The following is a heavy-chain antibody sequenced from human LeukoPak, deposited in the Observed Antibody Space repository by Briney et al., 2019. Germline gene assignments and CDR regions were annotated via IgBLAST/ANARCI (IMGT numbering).Heavy chain of an antibody. CDR3: ARDVGRLVIVGATGHFDY. Sequence: GASVKVSCKASGYTFTAYYMHWVRQAPGQGFEWMGWINPNSGGTNYAQKFQGRVTMTRDTSISTAYMELSRLRSDDTAVYYCARDVGRLVIVGATGHFDYWGQGTLVTVSS. CDR1: GYTFTAYY. CDR2: INPNSGGT. V-gene: IGHV1-2*02. J-gene: IGHJ4*02. D-gene: IGHD1-26*01.